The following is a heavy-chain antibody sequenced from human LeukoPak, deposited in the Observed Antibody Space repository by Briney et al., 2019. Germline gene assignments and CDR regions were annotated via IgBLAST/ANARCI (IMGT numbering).Heavy chain of an antibody. J-gene: IGHJ1*01. V-gene: IGHV3-23*01. CDR3: AKDEDARPMYFQD. D-gene: IGHD3-10*02. CDR2: ISGSGGSI. CDR1: GFTFISYT. Sequence: GGSLRLSCAASGFTFISYTMSWVRQAPGKGLEWVSAISGSGGSIYYADSVKGRFTVSRDNSKNTLYLQMNTLRAEDTAVYYCAKDEDARPMYFQDWGQGTLVTVSS.